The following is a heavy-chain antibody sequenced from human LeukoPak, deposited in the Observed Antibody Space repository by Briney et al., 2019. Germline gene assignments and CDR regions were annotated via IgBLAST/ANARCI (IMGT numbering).Heavy chain of an antibody. J-gene: IGHJ5*01. D-gene: IGHD3-22*01. CDR2: IKQYGSEK. CDR3: ARGVPEYYYGSSDYHYRWFDS. V-gene: IGHV3-7*01. Sequence: AGGSLRLSCAASGFTFSSCWMSWVRQAPGKGLEWVANIKQYGSEKYYVDSVKGRFTISRDSAKNSLYLQMNSLRVEDTAVYYCARGVPEYYYGSSDYHYRWFDSWGQGTLVTVSS. CDR1: GFTFSSCW.